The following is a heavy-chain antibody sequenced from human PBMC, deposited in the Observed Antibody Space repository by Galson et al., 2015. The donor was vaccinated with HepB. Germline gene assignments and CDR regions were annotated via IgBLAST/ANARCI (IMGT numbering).Heavy chain of an antibody. V-gene: IGHV3-7*03. J-gene: IGHJ4*02. CDR2: IKQDGSEK. CDR3: ARVPFGDSYYDY. CDR1: GFTFSGCW. Sequence: SLRLSCAASGFTFSGCWMSWVRQAPGKGLEWLANIKQDGSEKHYVDSVRGRFTISRDNAKNSLYLQMDSLRAEDTAVYYCARVPFGDSYYDYWGQGTLVTVSS. D-gene: IGHD3-16*01.